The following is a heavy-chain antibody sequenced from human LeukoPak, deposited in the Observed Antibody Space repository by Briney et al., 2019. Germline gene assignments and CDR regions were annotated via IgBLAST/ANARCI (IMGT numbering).Heavy chain of an antibody. D-gene: IGHD1-26*01. V-gene: IGHV3-23*01. CDR3: ARDVYSGSYYFDY. CDR1: GFTFSNYA. Sequence: GGSLRLACAASGFTFSNYAMSWVRQAPGKGLEWVSGINGGGGGGTFHADSVRGRFTISRDNSKNTLYLQMNSLRAEDTAVYYCARDVYSGSYYFDYWGQGTLVTVSS. J-gene: IGHJ4*02. CDR2: INGGGGGGT.